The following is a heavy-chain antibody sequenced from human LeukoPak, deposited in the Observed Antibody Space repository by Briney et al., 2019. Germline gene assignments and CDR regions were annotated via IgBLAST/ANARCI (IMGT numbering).Heavy chain of an antibody. CDR1: GGSISSSSYY. V-gene: IGHV4-39*01. J-gene: IGHJ4*02. D-gene: IGHD5-18*01. Sequence: SETLSLTCTVSGGSISSSSYYWGWIRQPPGKGLEWIGSIYYSGSTYYNPSLKSRVTISVDTSKNQFSLKLSSVTAADTAVYYCARRRQLWPFGYWGQGTLVTVSS. CDR2: IYYSGST. CDR3: ARRRQLWPFGY.